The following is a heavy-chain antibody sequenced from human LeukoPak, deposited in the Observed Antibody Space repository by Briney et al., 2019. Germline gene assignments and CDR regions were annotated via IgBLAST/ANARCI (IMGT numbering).Heavy chain of an antibody. D-gene: IGHD2-15*01. CDR1: GGTFSSYA. J-gene: IGHJ4*02. Sequence: SVKVSCKASGGTFSSYAISWVRQAPGQGLEWMGGIIPIFGTANYAQKFQGRVTITTDESTSTAYMELSSLRSEDTAVYDCARGGRYCSGGSCYQDFDYWGQGTLVTVSS. CDR2: IIPIFGTA. CDR3: ARGGRYCSGGSCYQDFDY. V-gene: IGHV1-69*05.